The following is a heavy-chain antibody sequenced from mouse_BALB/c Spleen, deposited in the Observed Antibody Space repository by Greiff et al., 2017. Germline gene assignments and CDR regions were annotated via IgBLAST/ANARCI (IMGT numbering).Heavy chain of an antibody. D-gene: IGHD2-4*01. Sequence: QVQLQQSGAELVRPGSSVKISCKASGYAFSSYWMNWVKQRPGQGLEWIGQMYPGDGDTNYNGKFKGKATLTADKSSSTAYMQLSSLTSEDSAVYFCASKSYYDYDGYFDVWGAGTTVTVSS. CDR3: ASKSYYDYDGYFDV. CDR1: GYAFSSYW. V-gene: IGHV1-80*01. J-gene: IGHJ1*01. CDR2: MYPGDGDT.